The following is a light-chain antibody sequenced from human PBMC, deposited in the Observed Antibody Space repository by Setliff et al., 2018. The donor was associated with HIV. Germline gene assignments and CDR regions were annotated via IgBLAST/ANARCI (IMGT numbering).Light chain of an antibody. CDR1: SSDIGGHNY. CDR3: ASYTSGRNWV. CDR2: EVS. J-gene: IGLJ3*02. V-gene: IGLV2-14*01. Sequence: QSALTQPASVSGSPGQSITISCTGTSSDIGGHNYVSWYQQHPGKAPKVMIYEVSNRPSGVSNRFSGSKSGNTASLTISGLQAEDEADYYCASYTSGRNWVFGGGTKVTVL.